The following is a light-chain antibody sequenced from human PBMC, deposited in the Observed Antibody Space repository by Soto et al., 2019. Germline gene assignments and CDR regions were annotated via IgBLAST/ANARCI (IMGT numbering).Light chain of an antibody. CDR1: SSDVGSYNL. CDR3: CSYAGSSTV. Sequence: QSVLTQPASVSGSPGQSITISCTGTSSDVGSYNLVSWYQQHPGKAPKLMIYEGSKRPSGVSNRFSGSKFGNTASLTISGLQAEDEADYYCCSYAGSSTVFGGGTKLTVL. CDR2: EGS. J-gene: IGLJ2*01. V-gene: IGLV2-23*01.